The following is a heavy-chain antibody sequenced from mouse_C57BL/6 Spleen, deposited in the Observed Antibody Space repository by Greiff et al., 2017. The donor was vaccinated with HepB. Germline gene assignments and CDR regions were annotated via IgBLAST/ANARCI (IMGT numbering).Heavy chain of an antibody. CDR3: TRRDYYGSSYPAWFAY. J-gene: IGHJ3*01. Sequence: VKLQESGAELVRPGASVTLSCKASGYTFTDYEMHWVKQTPVHGLEWIGAIDPETGGTAYNQKFKGKAILTADKSSSTAYMELRSLTSEDSAVYYCTRRDYYGSSYPAWFAYWGQGTLVTVSA. D-gene: IGHD1-1*01. CDR2: IDPETGGT. V-gene: IGHV1-15*01. CDR1: GYTFTDYE.